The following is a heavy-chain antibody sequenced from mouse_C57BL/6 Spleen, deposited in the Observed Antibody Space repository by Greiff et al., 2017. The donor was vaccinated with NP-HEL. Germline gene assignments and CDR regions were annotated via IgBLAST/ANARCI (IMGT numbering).Heavy chain of an antibody. V-gene: IGHV5-4*01. J-gene: IGHJ1*03. D-gene: IGHD2-4*01. CDR2: ISDGGSYT. Sequence: EVQRVESGGGLVKPGGSLKLSCAASGFTFSSYAMSWVRQTPEKRLEWVATISDGGSYTYYPDNVKGRFTISRDNAKNNLYLQMSHLKSEDTAMYYCARVSMITPWYFDVWGTGTTVTVSS. CDR3: ARVSMITPWYFDV. CDR1: GFTFSSYA.